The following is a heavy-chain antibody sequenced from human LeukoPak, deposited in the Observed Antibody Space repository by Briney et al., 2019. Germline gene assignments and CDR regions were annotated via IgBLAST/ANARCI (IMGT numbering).Heavy chain of an antibody. CDR3: VRDTNFKIDY. V-gene: IGHV3-74*01. CDR1: GFTVTSYV. Sequence: GESLRLSCAVSGFTVTSYVMHSARQTPGEGPVWVSRMNHDGTDISYADSVKGRSTISRDNAKNTLYLQMSSLRVDDTAIYYCVRDTNFKIDYWGQGTLVTVSS. J-gene: IGHJ4*02. D-gene: IGHD2-2*01. CDR2: MNHDGTDI.